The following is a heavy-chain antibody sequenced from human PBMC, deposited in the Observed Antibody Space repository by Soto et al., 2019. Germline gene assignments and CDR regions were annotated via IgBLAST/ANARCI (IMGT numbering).Heavy chain of an antibody. CDR1: GDSVSTNSAT. V-gene: IGHV6-1*01. J-gene: IGHJ6*02. CDR2: TYYRSKWYN. Sequence: SQTLSLTCAISGDSVSTNSATWDWIRQSPSRGLEWLGRTYYRSKWYNDYAVSVKSRITINPDTSKNQFSLQLNSVTPEDTAVYYCARSDDYVWGSYRYGGLYYGMGVWGQGTTVSV. D-gene: IGHD3-16*02. CDR3: ARSDDYVWGSYRYGGLYYGMGV.